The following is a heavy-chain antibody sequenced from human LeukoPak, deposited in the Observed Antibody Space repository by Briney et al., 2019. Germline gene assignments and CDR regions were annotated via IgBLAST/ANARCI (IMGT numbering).Heavy chain of an antibody. CDR2: MSYDEGTK. V-gene: IGHV3-30-3*01. D-gene: IGHD2-21*02. CDR3: ARGGAYCRGDCPLDAFDP. CDR1: GFTFSTYA. Sequence: GGSLRLSCAASGFTFSTYAMHWVRQAPGKGLEWVAHMSYDEGTKYYADSVKGRFTISRDNSKNTLYLQMNSLRAEDTAFYYCARGGAYCRGDCPLDAFDPWGQGTMVTVSS. J-gene: IGHJ3*01.